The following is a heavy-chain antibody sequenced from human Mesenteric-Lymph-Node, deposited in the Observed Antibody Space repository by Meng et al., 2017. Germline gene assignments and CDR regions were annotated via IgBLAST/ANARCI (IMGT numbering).Heavy chain of an antibody. CDR3: ARETATHAFDI. CDR1: GFTFSSYA. CDR2: ISYDGSNK. Sequence: GESLKISCAASGFTFSSYAMHWVRQAPGKGLEWVAVISYDGSNKYYADSVKGRFTISRDNSKNTLYLQMNSLRAEDTAVYYFARETATHAFDIWGQGTMVTVSS. J-gene: IGHJ3*02. V-gene: IGHV3-30*01.